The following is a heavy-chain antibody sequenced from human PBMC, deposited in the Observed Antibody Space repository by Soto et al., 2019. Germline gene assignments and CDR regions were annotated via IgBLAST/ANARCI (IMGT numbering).Heavy chain of an antibody. CDR1: GFTFSSYS. CDR2: ISSSSSYI. D-gene: IGHD3-9*01. Sequence: PGGSLRLSCAASGFTFSSYSMNWVRQAPGKGLEWVSSISSSSSYIYYADSVKGRFTISRDNAKNSLYLQMNSLRAEDTAVYYCVLLPLYDILTGWSDFDHWGQGTLVTVSS. J-gene: IGHJ4*02. CDR3: VLLPLYDILTGWSDFDH. V-gene: IGHV3-21*01.